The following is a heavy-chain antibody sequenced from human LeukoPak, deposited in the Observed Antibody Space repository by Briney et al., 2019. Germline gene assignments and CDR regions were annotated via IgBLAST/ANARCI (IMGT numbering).Heavy chain of an antibody. Sequence: GESLQISCKASGYNFTSYWIGWVRPLPGKGLEWMGIIYPGDSDTRYSPSFQGQVTISADKSVSTAYLQWSSLKASDSAIYYCATRSDGYSQFDFWGQGTLVTVSS. V-gene: IGHV5-51*01. CDR1: GYNFTSYW. CDR3: ATRSDGYSQFDF. D-gene: IGHD5-24*01. CDR2: IYPGDSDT. J-gene: IGHJ4*02.